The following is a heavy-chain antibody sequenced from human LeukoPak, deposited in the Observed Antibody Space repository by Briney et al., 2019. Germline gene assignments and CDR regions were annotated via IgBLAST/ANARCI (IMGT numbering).Heavy chain of an antibody. D-gene: IGHD6-13*01. CDR3: ARGRIAAPLREYYGMDV. Sequence: GSLRLSCAASGFTFSNGWMSWIRQPPGKGLEWIGYIYYSGSTNYNPSLKSRVTISVDTSKIQFSLKLTSVTAADTAVYFCARGRIAAPLREYYGMDVWGQGTTVTVSS. J-gene: IGHJ6*02. CDR1: GFTFSNGW. CDR2: IYYSGST. V-gene: IGHV4-59*01.